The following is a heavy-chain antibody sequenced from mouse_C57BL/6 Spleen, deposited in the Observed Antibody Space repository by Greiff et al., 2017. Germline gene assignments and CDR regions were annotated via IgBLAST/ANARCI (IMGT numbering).Heavy chain of an antibody. CDR2: IWSGGST. CDR1: GFSLTSYG. V-gene: IGHV2-2*01. D-gene: IGHD1-1*01. J-gene: IGHJ4*01. CDR3: ARRGLSTVVDYYAMDY. Sequence: VKLVESGPGLVQPSQSLSITCTVSGFSLTSYGVHWVRQSPGKGLEWLGVIWSGGSTDYNAAFISRLSISKDNSKSQVFFKMNSLQADDTAIYYWARRGLSTVVDYYAMDYWGQGTSVTVSS.